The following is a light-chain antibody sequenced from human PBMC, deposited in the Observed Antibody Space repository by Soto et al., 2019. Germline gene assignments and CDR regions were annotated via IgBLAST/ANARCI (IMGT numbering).Light chain of an antibody. J-gene: IGKJ5*01. V-gene: IGKV3-20*01. CDR1: QSVSSY. CDR2: GTS. CDR3: QQYGSSST. Sequence: EIVLTQSPATLSLSPGERATLSCRASQSVSSYLAWYQQKPGQAPRLLIYGTSSRATGIPARFSGSGSGTDFTLTISRLEPEDFAVYYCQQYGSSSTFGQGTRLEI.